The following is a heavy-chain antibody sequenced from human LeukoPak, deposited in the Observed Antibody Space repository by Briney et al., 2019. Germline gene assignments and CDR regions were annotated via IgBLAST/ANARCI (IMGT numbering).Heavy chain of an antibody. Sequence: GGSLRLSCAASGFTFSSYEMNWVRQAPGKGLEWVGFIRTKPYGDTTEYAASVKDRFIISRDDSKSVAYLQMNSLTIEDTAVYYCGRGRDSSPWGQGTLVIVSS. J-gene: IGHJ5*02. D-gene: IGHD3-22*01. V-gene: IGHV3-49*04. CDR2: IRTKPYGDTT. CDR1: GFTFSSYE. CDR3: GRGRDSSP.